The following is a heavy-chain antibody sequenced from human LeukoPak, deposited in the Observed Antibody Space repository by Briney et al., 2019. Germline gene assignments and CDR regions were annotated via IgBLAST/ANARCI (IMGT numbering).Heavy chain of an antibody. CDR1: GYTFTSYY. J-gene: IGHJ4*02. CDR3: ARVTVRGVIEN. V-gene: IGHV1-46*01. Sequence: ASVKVSCKASGYTFTSYYMHWVRQAPGQGLEWMGIIDPSGGSTSYAQKFQGRVTMTRDTSTSTVYMELSSLRSEDTAVYYCARVTVRGVIENWGQGTLVTVSS. D-gene: IGHD3-10*01. CDR2: IDPSGGST.